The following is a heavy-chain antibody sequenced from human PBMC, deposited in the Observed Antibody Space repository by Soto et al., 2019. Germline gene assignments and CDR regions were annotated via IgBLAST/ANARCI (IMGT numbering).Heavy chain of an antibody. J-gene: IGHJ4*02. Sequence: SETLSLTCTVSGGSISSYYWSWVRQPPGKGLEWIGYIYYSGSTSYNPSLKSRVTISVDTSKNQFSLNLSSVTAADTAVYFCARHTRDYRSMDFWGQGALVTVSS. CDR2: IYYSGST. CDR1: GGSISSYY. D-gene: IGHD4-17*01. V-gene: IGHV4-59*08. CDR3: ARHTRDYRSMDF.